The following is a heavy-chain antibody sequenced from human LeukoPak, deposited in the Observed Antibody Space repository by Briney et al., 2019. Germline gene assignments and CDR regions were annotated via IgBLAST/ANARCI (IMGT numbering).Heavy chain of an antibody. D-gene: IGHD2-15*01. J-gene: IGHJ3*02. CDR3: VRDPLCDSCHDAFDI. CDR1: GYTFTSYA. CDR2: INTNTGNP. Sequence: GASMKVSCKASGYTFTSYAMNWVRQAPGQGLEWMGWINTNTGNPTYAQGFTGRFVFSLDTSVSTAYLQISSLKAEDTAVYYCVRDPLCDSCHDAFDIWGQGTMVTVSS. V-gene: IGHV7-4-1*02.